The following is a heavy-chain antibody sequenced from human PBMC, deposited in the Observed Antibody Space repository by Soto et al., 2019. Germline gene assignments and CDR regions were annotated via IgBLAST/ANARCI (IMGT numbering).Heavy chain of an antibody. J-gene: IGHJ3*02. Sequence: PSETLSLTCTVSGGSISSSSYYWGWIRQPPGKGLEWIGSIYYSGSTYYNPSLKSRVTISVDTSKNQFSLKLSSVTAADTAVYYYARRGLFPVNAFDIWGQGTMVT. CDR3: ARRGLFPVNAFDI. CDR1: GGSISSSSYY. V-gene: IGHV4-39*01. CDR2: IYYSGST. D-gene: IGHD3-22*01.